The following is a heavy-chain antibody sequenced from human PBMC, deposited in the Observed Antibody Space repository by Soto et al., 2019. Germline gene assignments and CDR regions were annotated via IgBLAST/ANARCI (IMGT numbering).Heavy chain of an antibody. CDR2: IIPIFGPA. J-gene: IGHJ6*02. V-gene: IGHV1-69*01. D-gene: IGHD6-25*01. CDR3: ATIAGATLYYYDMDV. CDR1: GGTFSSYT. Sequence: QGQLVQSGAEVKRPGSSVKVSCKPSGGTFSSYTFSWVRQAPGQGLEWVGGIIPIFGPAYYGQNFQGRVTISAVASTSPAYMELSSLRSEDTAVYYCATIAGATLYYYDMDVWGRATTVTVSS.